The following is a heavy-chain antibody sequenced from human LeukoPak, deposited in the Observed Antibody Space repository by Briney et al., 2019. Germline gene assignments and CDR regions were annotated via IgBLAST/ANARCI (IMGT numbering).Heavy chain of an antibody. Sequence: GASVKVSCKASGYTCTNYAMNWVRQAPGQGLEWMGWINTNTGNPAYAQGFTGRFVFSLDTSVSTAYLQISSLKAEDTAVYYCARGGRFYYGSGSYSIRYYFDFWGQGTLVTVSS. D-gene: IGHD3-10*01. CDR1: GYTCTNYA. CDR3: ARGGRFYYGSGSYSIRYYFDF. J-gene: IGHJ4*02. CDR2: INTNTGNP. V-gene: IGHV7-4-1*02.